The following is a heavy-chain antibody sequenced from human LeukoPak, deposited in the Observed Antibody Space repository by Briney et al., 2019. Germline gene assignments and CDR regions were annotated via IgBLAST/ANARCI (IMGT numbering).Heavy chain of an antibody. CDR3: ARDGVYYDSSGYSIDY. J-gene: IGHJ4*02. V-gene: IGHV3-33*01. CDR1: GFTFSSYG. CDR2: IWYDGSNK. Sequence: GGSLRLSCAASGFTFSSYGMHWVRQAPGKGLEGVAVIWYDGSNKYYADSVKGRFTISRDNSKNTLYLQMNSLRAEDTAVYYCARDGVYYDSSGYSIDYWGQGTLVTVSS. D-gene: IGHD3-22*01.